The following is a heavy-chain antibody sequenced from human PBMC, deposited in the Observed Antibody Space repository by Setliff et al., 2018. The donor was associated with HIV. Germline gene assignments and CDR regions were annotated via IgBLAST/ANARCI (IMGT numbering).Heavy chain of an antibody. CDR3: ARGARLLAAYSDRWDYFYMAV. V-gene: IGHV4-59*12. CDR2: IYYSGST. Sequence: SETLSLTCTVSGGSISSYYWSWIRQPPGKGLEWIGYIYYSGSTNYNPSLKSRVTISVDTSKNRFSLKVNSMTAADTAVYYCARGARLLAAYSDRWDYFYMAVWGKGTTVTVSS. D-gene: IGHD1-26*01. J-gene: IGHJ6*03. CDR1: GGSISSYY.